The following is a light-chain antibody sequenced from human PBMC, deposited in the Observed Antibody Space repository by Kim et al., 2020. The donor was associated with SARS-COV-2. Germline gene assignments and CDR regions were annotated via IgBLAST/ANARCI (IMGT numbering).Light chain of an antibody. CDR3: QHYNGWPPKYA. V-gene: IGKV3-15*01. J-gene: IGKJ2*01. Sequence: EIMMTQSPATLSVSPGERATLSCRASQSVSNNLAWYQQKPGQIPRLLIFGASTRAAGTPARFSGSGSGTEFTLTISSLQSEDFAVYYCQHYNGWPPKYAFGQGTKLEI. CDR1: QSVSNN. CDR2: GAS.